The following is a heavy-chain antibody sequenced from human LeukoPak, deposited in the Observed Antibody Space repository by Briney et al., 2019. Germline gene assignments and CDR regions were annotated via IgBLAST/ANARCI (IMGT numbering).Heavy chain of an antibody. CDR1: GFSVSNNY. CDR3: TDAVAG. CDR2: IYSDGST. Sequence: GGSLRPSCAASGFSVSNNYVTWVRQPPGKGLEWVSVIYSDGSTYYADSVKGRFTISRDNSKNTLYLQMNSLGLGDTALYYCTDAVAGWGQGTLVTVSS. D-gene: IGHD4-23*01. J-gene: IGHJ4*02. V-gene: IGHV3-53*05.